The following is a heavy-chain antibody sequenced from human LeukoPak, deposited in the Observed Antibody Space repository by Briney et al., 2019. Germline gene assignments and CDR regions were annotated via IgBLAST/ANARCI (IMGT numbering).Heavy chain of an antibody. D-gene: IGHD2-2*02. CDR3: ARTQTATAIRSFDY. V-gene: IGHV1-18*01. CDR2: VSAYNGNT. Sequence: ASVKVSCKASGYTFTSYGICWGRQAPGQGLEWRGWVSAYNGNTNYAQKLQGRVTMTTDTSTSTAYMELRSLRSDDTAVYYCARTQTATAIRSFDYWGQGTLVTVSS. CDR1: GYTFTSYG. J-gene: IGHJ4*02.